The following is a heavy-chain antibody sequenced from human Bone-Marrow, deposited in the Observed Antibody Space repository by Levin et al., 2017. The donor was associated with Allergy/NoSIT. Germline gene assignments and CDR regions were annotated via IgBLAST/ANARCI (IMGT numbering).Heavy chain of an antibody. CDR3: AKGRMPWGTTGWYYFDY. V-gene: IGHV3-30*18. J-gene: IGHJ4*02. D-gene: IGHD6-19*01. CDR2: ISHDGTNE. Sequence: PGGSLRLSCAASGFTFTTYSMHWVRQAPGKGLEWVAYISHDGTNEVYADSVQGRFTVSRDNSKNTFYLEMNTLRPEDTAVYYCAKGRMPWGTTGWYYFDYWGQGTLVSVSS. CDR1: GFTFTTYS.